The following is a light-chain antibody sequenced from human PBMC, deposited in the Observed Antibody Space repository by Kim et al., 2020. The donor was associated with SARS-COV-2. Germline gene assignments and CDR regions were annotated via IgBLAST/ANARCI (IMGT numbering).Light chain of an antibody. J-gene: IGLJ1*01. CDR2: SDS. Sequence: VALGQTARITCEVNNIGSKSVHCYQQKPGQAPVLVIYSDSNRPSGVPGRFSGSNSGNTATLTISRVQAGDEADYYCQVWDSSTYVFGTGTKVTVL. CDR1: NIGSKS. V-gene: IGLV3-9*01. CDR3: QVWDSSTYV.